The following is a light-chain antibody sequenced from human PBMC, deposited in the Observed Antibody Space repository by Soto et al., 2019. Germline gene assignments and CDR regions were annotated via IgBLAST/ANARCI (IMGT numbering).Light chain of an antibody. CDR2: NNN. Sequence: SVLTQPPSASGTTGQGVTISCSGSSSNIGSNYVYWYQQLPGTAPKLLIYNNNQRPSGVPDRFSASKSGTSASLAIRGLRSDDEADYYCSSWDGSLSGYVFGAGTKVTVL. V-gene: IGLV1-47*02. J-gene: IGLJ1*01. CDR3: SSWDGSLSGYV. CDR1: SSNIGSNY.